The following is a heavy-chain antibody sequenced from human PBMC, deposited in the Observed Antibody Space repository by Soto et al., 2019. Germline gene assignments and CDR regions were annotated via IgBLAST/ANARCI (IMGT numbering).Heavy chain of an antibody. J-gene: IGHJ4*02. D-gene: IGHD3-10*01. CDR2: IYYTGST. Sequence: SETLSLTCTVSSGSISTYYWSWIRQPPGKGLEWIGYIYYTGSTNYNPSLKTRVAISMDTSKNQFSLNLSSVTAADTAVYYCVRDHIWSFDYWGQGTPVTVSS. CDR3: VRDHIWSFDY. CDR1: SGSISTYY. V-gene: IGHV4-59*01.